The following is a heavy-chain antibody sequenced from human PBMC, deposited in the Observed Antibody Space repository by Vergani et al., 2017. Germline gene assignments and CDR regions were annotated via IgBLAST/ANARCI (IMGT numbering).Heavy chain of an antibody. Sequence: QVQLQESGPGLVKPSETLSLTCTVSGGSISSGGYYWSWIRQHPGKGLEWIGYIYYSGSTYYNPSLKSRVTISVDTSKNQFSLKLSSVTAAATAVYYCASIAAAGFHFDYWGQGTLVTVSS. CDR2: IYYSGST. V-gene: IGHV4-31*03. D-gene: IGHD6-13*01. CDR3: ASIAAAGFHFDY. CDR1: GGSISSGGYY. J-gene: IGHJ4*02.